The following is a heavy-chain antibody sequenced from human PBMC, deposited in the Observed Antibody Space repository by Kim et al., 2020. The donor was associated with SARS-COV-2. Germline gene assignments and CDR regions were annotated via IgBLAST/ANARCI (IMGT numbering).Heavy chain of an antibody. V-gene: IGHV1-69*13. CDR3: ASFPTLGYCSGGSCVGNGRWFDP. CDR1: GGTFSSYA. D-gene: IGHD2-15*01. Sequence: SVKVSCKASGGTFSSYAISWVRQAPGQGLEWMGGIIPIFGTANYAQKFQGRVTITADESTSTAYMELSSLRSEDTAVYYCASFPTLGYCSGGSCVGNGRWFDPWGQGTLVTVSS. CDR2: IIPIFGTA. J-gene: IGHJ5*02.